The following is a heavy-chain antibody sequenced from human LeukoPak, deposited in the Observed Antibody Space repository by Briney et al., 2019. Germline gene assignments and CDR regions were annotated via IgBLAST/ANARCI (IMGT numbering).Heavy chain of an antibody. J-gene: IGHJ4*02. CDR2: INPNSGGT. CDR3: ARALGAIDY. Sequence: GGSLRLSCAASGFTFSSYGMHWVRQAPGQGLEWMGWINPNSGGTNYAQRFQGRVTMTRDTSISTAYMELSRLRSDDTAVYCCARALGAIDYWGQGTLVTVSS. V-gene: IGHV1-2*02. D-gene: IGHD1-26*01. CDR1: GFTFSSYG.